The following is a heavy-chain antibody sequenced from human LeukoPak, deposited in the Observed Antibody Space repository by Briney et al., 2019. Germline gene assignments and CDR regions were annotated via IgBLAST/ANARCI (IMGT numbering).Heavy chain of an antibody. CDR2: VGGDEKA. CDR3: AKDLSWWVTADY. V-gene: IGHV3-23*01. Sequence: AGGSLRLSCAASGFPFSGNAMSWVRQAPGRGLEWVSGVGGDEKAHYADFVRGRFTISRDNSKKTVYLQMNSLTVEDTAVYYCAKDLSWWVTADYWGQGVLVTVSS. J-gene: IGHJ4*02. CDR1: GFPFSGNA. D-gene: IGHD2-21*02.